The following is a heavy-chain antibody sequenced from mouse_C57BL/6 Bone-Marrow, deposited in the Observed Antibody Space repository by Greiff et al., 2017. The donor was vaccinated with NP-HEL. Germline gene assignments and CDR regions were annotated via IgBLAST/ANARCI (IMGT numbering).Heavy chain of an antibody. V-gene: IGHV5-4*01. CDR2: ISDGGSYT. D-gene: IGHD1-1*01. CDR3: ARAKGITTVVMDY. J-gene: IGHJ4*01. Sequence: EVQVVESGGGLVKPGGSLKLSCAASGFTFSSYAMSWVRQTPEKRLEWVATISDGGSYTYYPDNVKGRFTISRDNAKNNLYLQMSHLKSEDTAMYYCARAKGITTVVMDYWGQGTSVTVSS. CDR1: GFTFSSYA.